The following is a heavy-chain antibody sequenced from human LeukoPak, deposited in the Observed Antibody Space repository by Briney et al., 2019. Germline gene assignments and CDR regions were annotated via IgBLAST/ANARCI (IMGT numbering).Heavy chain of an antibody. CDR3: ARARGTWLRLYYFDY. CDR2: IYYSGST. Sequence: PSETLSLTCTVSGGSISSGGYYWSWIRQHPGKGLEWIGYIYYSGSTYYNPSLKSRVTISVDTSKNQFSLKLSSVTAADTAVYYCARARGTWLRLYYFDYWGQGTLVTVSS. J-gene: IGHJ4*02. D-gene: IGHD5-12*01. CDR1: GGSISSGGYY. V-gene: IGHV4-31*03.